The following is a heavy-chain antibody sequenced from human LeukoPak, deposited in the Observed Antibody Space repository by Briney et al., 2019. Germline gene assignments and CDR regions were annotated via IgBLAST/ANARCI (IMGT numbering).Heavy chain of an antibody. CDR2: INPSGGST. CDR3: AREGEYSSSKTYAFDI. V-gene: IGHV1-46*01. D-gene: IGHD6-6*01. Sequence: GASVKVSCKASGYTFTSYYMHWVRQAPGQGLEWMGIINPSGGSTSYAQKFQGRVTMTRDTSTSTVYMELSSLRSEDTAVYYCAREGEYSSSKTYAFDIWGQGTMVTVSS. CDR1: GYTFTSYY. J-gene: IGHJ3*02.